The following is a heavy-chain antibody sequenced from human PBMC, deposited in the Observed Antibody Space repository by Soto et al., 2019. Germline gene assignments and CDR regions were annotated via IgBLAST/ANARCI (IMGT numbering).Heavy chain of an antibody. CDR3: AREPLAHSYFDL. CDR1: GGSISGYY. V-gene: IGHV4-4*07. J-gene: IGHJ4*02. CDR2: MYNSERT. Sequence: SETLSLTCTVSGGSISGYYWSWIRQPAGKGLEWIGRMYNSERTNYNPSLKSRVTMSMDTSKNQFSLKLTSVTAADTAVYFCAREPLAHSYFDLWGQGTLVTVSS.